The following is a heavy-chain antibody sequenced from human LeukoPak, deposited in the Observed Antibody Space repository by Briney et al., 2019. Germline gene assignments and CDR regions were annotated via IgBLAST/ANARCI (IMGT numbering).Heavy chain of an antibody. Sequence: SGGSLRLSCAASGFTFSSYAMHWVRQAPGKGLEWVAVIPYDGSNKYYADSVKGRFTISRDNSKNTLYLQMNSLRAEDTAVYYCARDRFDYDFWSGYYKPHFDYWGQGTLVTVSS. CDR3: ARDRFDYDFWSGYYKPHFDY. V-gene: IGHV3-30-3*01. CDR2: IPYDGSNK. CDR1: GFTFSSYA. D-gene: IGHD3-3*01. J-gene: IGHJ4*02.